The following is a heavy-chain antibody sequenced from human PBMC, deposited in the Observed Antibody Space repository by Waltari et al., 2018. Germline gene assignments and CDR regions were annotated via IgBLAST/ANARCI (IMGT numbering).Heavy chain of an antibody. J-gene: IGHJ4*02. Sequence: EVQLVESGGGLIKPGESLRLPCAASGFRVSDAWMGWVRQAPGKGLEWLGRIGSKIDGGTTDYAAPVTGRFTISRDESKNVLYLQMNSLKTEDTAVYSCLTTGGSNWGQGTLVTVSS. CDR2: IGSKIDGGTT. V-gene: IGHV3-15*04. CDR3: LTTGGSN. CDR1: GFRVSDAW. D-gene: IGHD3-16*01.